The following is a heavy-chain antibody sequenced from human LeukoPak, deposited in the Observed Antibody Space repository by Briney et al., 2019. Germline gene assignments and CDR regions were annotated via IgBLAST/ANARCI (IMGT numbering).Heavy chain of an antibody. D-gene: IGHD4-17*01. V-gene: IGHV1-2*02. J-gene: IGHJ4*02. CDR3: ASRSSTVAKFPFHY. Sequence: ASRKAACMASGYTLTVYYMHWVRQAPGQGREWMGWIKPNIGGTNYARGFQGRVTMTRDTSISTAYMELTGLTSDDTAVYYCASRSSTVAKFPFHYWGQGTLVTVSS. CDR2: IKPNIGGT. CDR1: GYTLTVYY.